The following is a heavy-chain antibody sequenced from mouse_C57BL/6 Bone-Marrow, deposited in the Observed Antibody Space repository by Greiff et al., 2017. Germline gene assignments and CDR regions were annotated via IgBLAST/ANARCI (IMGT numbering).Heavy chain of an antibody. V-gene: IGHV5-17*01. D-gene: IGHD1-1*01. CDR2: ISSGSSTI. CDR3: ASHIYYYGSRYAMDY. CDR1: GFTFSDYG. J-gene: IGHJ4*01. Sequence: EVQGVESGGGLVKPGGSLKLSCAASGFTFSDYGMHWVRQAPEKGLEWVAYISSGSSTIYYADTVKGRFTISRDNAKNTLFLQMTSLRSEDTAMYYCASHIYYYGSRYAMDYWGQGTSVTVSS.